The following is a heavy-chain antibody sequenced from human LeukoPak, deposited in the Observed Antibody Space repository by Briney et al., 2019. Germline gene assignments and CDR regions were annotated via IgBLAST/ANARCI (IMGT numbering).Heavy chain of an antibody. CDR1: GGSISSYY. CDR2: IYASGNT. V-gene: IGHV4-4*07. J-gene: IGHJ4*02. D-gene: IGHD6-13*01. Sequence: SETLSLTCTVSGGSISSYYWSWVRQPAGKGLEWLGRIYASGNTNYNPSLKGRVTMTVDTSKNQFSLNLSSVTAADTAVYYCARGRGSSWYYFDSWGQGTLVTVSS. CDR3: ARGRGSSWYYFDS.